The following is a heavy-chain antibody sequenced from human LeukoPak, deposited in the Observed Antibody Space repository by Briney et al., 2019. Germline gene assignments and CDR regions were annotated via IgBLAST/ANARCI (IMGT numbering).Heavy chain of an antibody. J-gene: IGHJ3*02. CDR3: ARHDTNYDILTGYYIHDAFDI. Sequence: SVKVSCKASGYTFTDYYMHWVRQAPGQGLEWMGGIIPIFGTANYAQKFQGRVTITADESTSTAYMELSSLRSEDTAVYYCARHDTNYDILTGYYIHDAFDIWGQGTMVTVSS. V-gene: IGHV1-69*13. CDR2: IIPIFGTA. D-gene: IGHD3-9*01. CDR1: GYTFTDYY.